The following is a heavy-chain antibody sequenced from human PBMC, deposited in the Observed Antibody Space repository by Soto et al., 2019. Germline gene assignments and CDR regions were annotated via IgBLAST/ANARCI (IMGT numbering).Heavy chain of an antibody. CDR2: ISYDGSNK. CDR3: AKDLETSSSWYDSGNYFDY. J-gene: IGHJ4*02. Sequence: GGSLRLSCAASGFTFSSYGMHWVRQAPGKGLEWVAVISYDGSNKYYADSVKGRFTISRDNSKNTLYLQMNSLRVEDTAVYYCAKDLETSSSWYDSGNYFDYWGQGTLVTVSS. D-gene: IGHD6-13*01. V-gene: IGHV3-30*18. CDR1: GFTFSSYG.